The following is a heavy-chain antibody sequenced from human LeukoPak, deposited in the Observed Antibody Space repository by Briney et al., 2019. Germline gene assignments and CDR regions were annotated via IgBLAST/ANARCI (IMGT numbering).Heavy chain of an antibody. CDR2: IRYDGSNE. CDR3: ARGFSSNRYFDY. V-gene: IGHV3-30*02. CDR1: GFSFSGYG. J-gene: IGHJ4*02. Sequence: PGGSLRLSCAASGFSFSGYGMHWVRQAPGKGLEWVAFIRYDGSNEYYADSVKGRFTISRDKSKNTLSLQMNGLRVEDTAVYYCARGFSSNRYFDYWGQGTLVTVSS. D-gene: IGHD6-13*01.